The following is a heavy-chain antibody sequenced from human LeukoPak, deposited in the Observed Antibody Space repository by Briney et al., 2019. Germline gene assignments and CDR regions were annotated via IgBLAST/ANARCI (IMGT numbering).Heavy chain of an antibody. CDR3: GRETDFGVVTN. Sequence: SQTLSLTCAISGDSVSSNGASWNWIRQSPSRGLEWLGRTYDRSQQWHSDYAPSVKGRITLNPDTSRNQFSLQLNSVTPEDTAVYYCGRETDFGVVTNWGQGTLVTVSS. D-gene: IGHD3-3*01. V-gene: IGHV6-1*01. CDR1: GDSVSSNGAS. CDR2: TYDRSQQWHS. J-gene: IGHJ4*02.